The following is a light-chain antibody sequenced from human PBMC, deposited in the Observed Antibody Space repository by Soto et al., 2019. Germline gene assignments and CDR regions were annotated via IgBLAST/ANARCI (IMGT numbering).Light chain of an antibody. CDR2: GNS. CDR1: SSNIGAGYH. CDR3: QSHDSSLSAV. Sequence: QSVLTQPPSVSGAPGQRVTISCTGSSSNIGAGYHVHWYQQLPGTAPKLLIYGNSNRPSGVPDRFSGSKSGTSASLAITGLQAEDEADYYCQSHDSSLSAVFGGGTQLTVL. V-gene: IGLV1-40*01. J-gene: IGLJ2*01.